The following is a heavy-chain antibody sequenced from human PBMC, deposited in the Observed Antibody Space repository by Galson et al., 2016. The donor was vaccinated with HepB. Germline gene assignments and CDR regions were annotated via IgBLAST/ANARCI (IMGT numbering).Heavy chain of an antibody. D-gene: IGHD2-2*01. V-gene: IGHV3-11*01. CDR2: ITSSGGTI. CDR3: SRIGIVSVAMVDY. CDR1: GFTFSDYY. J-gene: IGHJ4*02. Sequence: SLRLSCAASGFTFSDYYMSWIRQAPGKGLEWVSYITSSGGTIYYADSVKGRFTISRDNAKNSLYLQMNSLRAEDTAVYYCSRIGIVSVAMVDYWGQGTLVTVSS.